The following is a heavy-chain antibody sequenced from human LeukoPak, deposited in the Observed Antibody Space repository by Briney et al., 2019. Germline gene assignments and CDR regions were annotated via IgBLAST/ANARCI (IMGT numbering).Heavy chain of an antibody. CDR3: AKESSSRGWYGPDY. CDR2: ITGDGDGA. V-gene: IGHV3-23*01. D-gene: IGHD6-19*01. J-gene: IGHJ4*02. CDR1: GFTFTRYA. Sequence: GGSLRLSCAASGFTFTRYAMTWVRQAPGRGLEWVSTITGDGDGAYYPDSVKGRFTTSRDNAKNTLYLQMNSLRADDTAVYYCAKESSSRGWYGPDYWGQGTLVTASS.